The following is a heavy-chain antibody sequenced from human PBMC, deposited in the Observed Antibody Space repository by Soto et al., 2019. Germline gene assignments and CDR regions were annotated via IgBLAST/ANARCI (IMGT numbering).Heavy chain of an antibody. CDR2: INHSGST. Sequence: QVQLQQWGAGLLKPSETLSLTCAVYGGSFSGYYWSWIRQPPGKGLEWIGEINHSGSTNYNPSLKSRVTISVDTSKNQFSLKLSSVTAADPAVYYCARGGYSGYARWGQGTLVTVSS. V-gene: IGHV4-34*01. D-gene: IGHD5-12*01. J-gene: IGHJ4*02. CDR3: ARGGYSGYAR. CDR1: GGSFSGYY.